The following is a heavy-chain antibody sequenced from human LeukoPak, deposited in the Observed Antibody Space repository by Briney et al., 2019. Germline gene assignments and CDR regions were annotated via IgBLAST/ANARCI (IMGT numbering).Heavy chain of an antibody. CDR2: IYYSGST. D-gene: IGHD5-12*01. V-gene: IGHV4-39*07. CDR1: GGSISSSSYY. J-gene: IGHJ4*02. Sequence: SETLSLTCTVSGGSISSSSYYWGWIRQPPGKGLEWIGSIYYSGSTYYNPSLKSRVTISVDTSKNQFSLKLSSVTAADTAVYYCARDRRAGVATRLYFDYWGQGTLVTVSS. CDR3: ARDRRAGVATRLYFDY.